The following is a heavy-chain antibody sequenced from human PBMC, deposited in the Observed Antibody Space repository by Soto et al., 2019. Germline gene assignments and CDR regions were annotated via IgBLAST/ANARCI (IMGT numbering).Heavy chain of an antibody. CDR2: IYYSGST. J-gene: IGHJ2*01. CDR3: ARETRIKVYFDL. Sequence: LCGGSISSGGYYWSWIRQHPGKGLEWIGYIYYSGSTYYNPSLKSRVTISVDTSKNQFSLKLSSVTAADTAVYYCARETRIKVYFDLWGRGTLVTVSS. CDR1: GGSISSGGYY. D-gene: IGHD2-15*01. V-gene: IGHV4-31*02.